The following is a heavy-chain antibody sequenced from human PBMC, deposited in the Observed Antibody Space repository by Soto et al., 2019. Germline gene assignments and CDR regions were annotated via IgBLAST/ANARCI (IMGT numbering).Heavy chain of an antibody. V-gene: IGHV4-39*01. Sequence: KPSETLSLTCTVSGGSISSSSYYWGWIRQPPGKGLEWIGSIYYSGSTYYNPSPKSRVTISVDTSKNQFSLKLSSVTAADTAVYYCARSSGWYSGDAFDIWGQGTMVTVS. CDR2: IYYSGST. CDR3: ARSSGWYSGDAFDI. J-gene: IGHJ3*02. CDR1: GGSISSSSYY. D-gene: IGHD6-19*01.